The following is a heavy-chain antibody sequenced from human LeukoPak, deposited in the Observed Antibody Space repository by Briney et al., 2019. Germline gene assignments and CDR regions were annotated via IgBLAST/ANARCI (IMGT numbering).Heavy chain of an antibody. CDR1: GFTFSSYG. V-gene: IGHV3-21*01. Sequence: GRSLRLSCAASGFTFSSYGMHWVRQAPGKGLEWVSFIDSSSRYIYQADSVKGRFTISRDNAKSSVFLQLNSLRAEDTAVYYCARVGGHCTSTSCPPPDYWGQGALVTVSS. J-gene: IGHJ4*02. CDR2: IDSSSRYI. CDR3: ARVGGHCTSTSCPPPDY. D-gene: IGHD2-2*01.